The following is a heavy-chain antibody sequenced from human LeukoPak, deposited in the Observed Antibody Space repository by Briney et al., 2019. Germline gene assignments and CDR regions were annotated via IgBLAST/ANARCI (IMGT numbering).Heavy chain of an antibody. Sequence: GASVKVSCKASGYTFTSYDINWVRQATGQGLEWMGWMNPNSGNTGYAQKFQGRVTMTRNTSISTAYMEPSSLRSEDTAVYYCARVYGSGSYYTLGDPWGQGTLVTVSS. J-gene: IGHJ5*02. V-gene: IGHV1-8*01. CDR1: GYTFTSYD. CDR2: MNPNSGNT. D-gene: IGHD3-10*01. CDR3: ARVYGSGSYYTLGDP.